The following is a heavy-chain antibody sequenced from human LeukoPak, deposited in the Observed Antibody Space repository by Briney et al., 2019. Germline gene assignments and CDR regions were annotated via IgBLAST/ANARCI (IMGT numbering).Heavy chain of an antibody. Sequence: ASVKVSCKGSGYTFTTYGISWVRQAPGQGLEWMGWISVYNGNTNYAQKFQGRVTMITDTSTNTTYMELRSLISDDTAVYYCARGPHYYGSGSYYPFDYWGQGTLVTVSS. D-gene: IGHD3-10*01. CDR3: ARGPHYYGSGSYYPFDY. V-gene: IGHV1-18*01. CDR1: GYTFTTYG. J-gene: IGHJ4*02. CDR2: ISVYNGNT.